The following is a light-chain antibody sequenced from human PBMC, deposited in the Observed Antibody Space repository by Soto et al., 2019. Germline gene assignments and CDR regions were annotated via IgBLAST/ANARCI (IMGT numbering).Light chain of an antibody. CDR1: SGHSSYA. Sequence: QSVLTQSPSASASLGASVKLTCTLSSGHSSYAIAWHQQQPEKGPRYLMKLNSDGSHSKGDGIPDRSSGSSAGAERYLTISILQSEDEADYYCQTWGTGIVVFGGGTKVTVL. J-gene: IGLJ2*01. V-gene: IGLV4-69*01. CDR3: QTWGTGIVV. CDR2: LNSDGSH.